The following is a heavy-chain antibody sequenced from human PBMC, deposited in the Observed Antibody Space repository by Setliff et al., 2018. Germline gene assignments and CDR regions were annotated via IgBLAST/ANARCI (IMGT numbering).Heavy chain of an antibody. Sequence: ASVKVSCKASGYTFNNYGINWVRQAPGQGFEWMGWMSVYAQKFQGRVTMTTDTPTSTAYMELRSLTSDDTAVYYCARGPVDFVVVPAAAKFDHWGQGTLVTVSS. CDR1: GYTFNNYG. V-gene: IGHV1-18*04. D-gene: IGHD2-2*01. CDR3: ARGPVDFVVVPAAAKFDH. CDR2: MSVY. J-gene: IGHJ4*02.